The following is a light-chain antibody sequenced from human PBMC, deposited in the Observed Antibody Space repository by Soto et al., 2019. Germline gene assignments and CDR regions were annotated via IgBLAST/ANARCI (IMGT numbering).Light chain of an antibody. CDR1: QSLLHSNGYNY. J-gene: IGKJ3*01. CDR2: LGS. CDR3: IQALHSPFT. V-gene: IGKV2-28*01. Sequence: DIVMTQSPLSLPVTPGEPASISCRSSQSLLHSNGYNYLDWYLQKPGQSPQLLIYLGSNRASGVPAGFRGSAAGTDFTMKISRVEAEDVRVYFCIQALHSPFTLDPGTKVDIQ.